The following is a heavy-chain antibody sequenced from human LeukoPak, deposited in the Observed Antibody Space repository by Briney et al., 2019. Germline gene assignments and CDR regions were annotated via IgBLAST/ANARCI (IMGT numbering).Heavy chain of an antibody. CDR3: ARDLVVPAAMGDYYYYGMDV. CDR1: GFTFSSYW. D-gene: IGHD2-2*01. CDR2: IKQDGSEK. Sequence: GGSLRLSCAASGFTFSSYWMSWVRQAPGKGLEWVANIKQDGSEKYYVDSVKGRFTISRDNAKNSLYLQMNSLRAEDTAVYYCARDLVVPAAMGDYYYYGMDVWGQGTTVTVSS. V-gene: IGHV3-7*01. J-gene: IGHJ6*02.